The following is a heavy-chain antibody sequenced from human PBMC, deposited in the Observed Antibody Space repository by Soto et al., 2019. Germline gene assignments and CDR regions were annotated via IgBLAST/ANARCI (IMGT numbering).Heavy chain of an antibody. J-gene: IGHJ3*02. CDR2: ILPIFGTA. CDR1: GGPFSTSS. V-gene: IGHV1-69*14. Sequence: QFQLVKSGAEVKKPGSSLKVFCRASGGPFSTSSFNWLRQAPGQRPEWMGNILPIFGTADYAQKFRDRVTITADKSTNTAYMELRSLFSEDAAVYYCARGHEYGGNSDAFDIWGQGTVVTVSS. CDR3: ARGHEYGGNSDAFDI. D-gene: IGHD4-17*01.